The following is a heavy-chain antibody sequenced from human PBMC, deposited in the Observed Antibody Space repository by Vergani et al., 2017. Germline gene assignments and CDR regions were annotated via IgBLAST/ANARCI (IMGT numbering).Heavy chain of an antibody. J-gene: IGHJ4*02. D-gene: IGHD5-18*01. CDR1: GFTFSSYA. CDR2: ISYDGSNK. CDR3: ARGGGEVWVDTAQPFDY. Sequence: QVQLVESGGGVVQPGRSLRLSCAASGFTFSSYAMHWVRQAPGKGLEWVAVISYDGSNKYYADSVKGRFTISRDNSKNTLYLQMNSLRAEDTAVYYCARGGGEVWVDTAQPFDYWGQGTLVTVSS. V-gene: IGHV3-30-3*01.